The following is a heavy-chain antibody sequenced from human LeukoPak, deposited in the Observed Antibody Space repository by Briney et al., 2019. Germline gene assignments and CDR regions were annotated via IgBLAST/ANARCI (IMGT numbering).Heavy chain of an antibody. J-gene: IGHJ5*02. Sequence: PGGSLRLSCAASGFSVSNYWMHWVRQAPGKGLVWVARIRNDGSRIMYGDSVKGRFTISRDNAKNTVFLQMNSLTAEDTAVYYCAKSDYFDPWGQGTLVTVSS. CDR1: GFSVSNYW. CDR3: AKSDYFDP. D-gene: IGHD3-10*01. CDR2: IRNDGSRI. V-gene: IGHV3-74*03.